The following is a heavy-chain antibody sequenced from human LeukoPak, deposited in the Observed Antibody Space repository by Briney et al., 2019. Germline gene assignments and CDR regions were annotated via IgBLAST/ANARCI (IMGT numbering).Heavy chain of an antibody. CDR2: ISGSGGST. V-gene: IGHV3-23*01. CDR1: GFTFSSYS. D-gene: IGHD3-22*01. J-gene: IGHJ4*02. Sequence: HPGGSLRLSCAASGFTFSSYSMSWVRQAPGKGLEWVSAISGSGGSTYYADSVKGRFTISRDNSKNTLYLQMNSLIAEDTAVYYCAKDLAIYDSIYFEYWGQGTLVTVSS. CDR3: AKDLAIYDSIYFEY.